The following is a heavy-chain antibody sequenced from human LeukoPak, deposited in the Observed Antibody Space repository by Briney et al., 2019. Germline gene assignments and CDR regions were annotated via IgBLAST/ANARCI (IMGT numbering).Heavy chain of an antibody. CDR1: GFAFPTYA. CDR3: AKEPRWEQLHSFDI. CDR2: IRVSDGAG. Sequence: GGSLRLSCVASGFAFPTYAMMWVRQVPGKGLEWVSSIRVSDGAGFYAYTVKGRFTMSRDNPKNTLFLQMNSLRPEDTGVYYCAKEPRWEQLHSFDIWGQGTTVTVSS. V-gene: IGHV3-23*01. D-gene: IGHD1/OR15-1a*01. J-gene: IGHJ3*02.